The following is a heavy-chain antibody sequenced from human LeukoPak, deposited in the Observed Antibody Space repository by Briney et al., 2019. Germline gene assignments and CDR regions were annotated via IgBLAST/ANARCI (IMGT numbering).Heavy chain of an antibody. V-gene: IGHV4-59*11. CDR3: ARDGEGDEGWDY. CDR2: ISYSGST. D-gene: IGHD7-27*01. CDR1: GVSIVRHY. J-gene: IGHJ4*02. Sequence: SETLSLTCTVSGVSIVRHYWIWIRQPPGKGLEWIEHISYSGSTNYNPSLKSRVTISVDTSKNQVSLRLSSVTAADTAVYYCARDGEGDEGWDYWGQGTLVTVSS.